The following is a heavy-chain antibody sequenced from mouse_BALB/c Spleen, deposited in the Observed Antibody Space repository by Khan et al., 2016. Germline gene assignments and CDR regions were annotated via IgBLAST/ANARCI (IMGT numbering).Heavy chain of an antibody. CDR1: GDSITSGY. D-gene: IGHD1-1*01. CDR2: ISSSGST. J-gene: IGHJ4*01. Sequence: EVQLQESGPSLVKPSQTLSLTCSVTGDSITSGYWNWIRKFPGNKLEYMGYISSSGSTYYNPSLKSRISITRDTSKNQYYLQLNSVTTEDTATYYCARYDGSSYVRAMDYWGQGTSVTVSS. CDR3: ARYDGSSYVRAMDY. V-gene: IGHV3-8*02.